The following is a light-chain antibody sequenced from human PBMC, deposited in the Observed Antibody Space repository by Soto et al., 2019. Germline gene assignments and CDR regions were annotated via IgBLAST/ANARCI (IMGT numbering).Light chain of an antibody. Sequence: EIVMTQSPATLSVSPGEGATLSCRASQSVSSNLAWYQQHPGQAPRLLIFGTSTRATGIPARFSGSGSGTEFTLTISSLQSEDFAGYYCQQYSNWVFTFGPGTKVDIK. CDR1: QSVSSN. CDR2: GTS. V-gene: IGKV3-15*01. J-gene: IGKJ3*01. CDR3: QQYSNWVFT.